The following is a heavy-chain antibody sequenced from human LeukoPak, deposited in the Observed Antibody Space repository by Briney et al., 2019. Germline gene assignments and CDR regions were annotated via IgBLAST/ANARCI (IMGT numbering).Heavy chain of an antibody. V-gene: IGHV4-59*08. CDR1: GGSISSYY. Sequence: SETLSLTCTVSGGSISSYYWSWIRQPPGKGLEWIGHIYYSGSTNYNPSLKSRVTISVDTSKNQFSLKLSSVTAADTAVYYCARGRRIAARPSTGHYYGMDVWGQGTTVTVSS. D-gene: IGHD6-6*01. CDR2: IYYSGST. CDR3: ARGRRIAARPSTGHYYGMDV. J-gene: IGHJ6*02.